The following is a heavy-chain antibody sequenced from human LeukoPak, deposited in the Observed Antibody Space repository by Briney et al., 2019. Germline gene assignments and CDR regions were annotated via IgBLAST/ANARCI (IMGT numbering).Heavy chain of an antibody. D-gene: IGHD3-22*01. CDR3: ARDITMIVGTFFDY. V-gene: IGHV3-7*01. Sequence: PGGSLRLPCAASGFTFSSYWMSWVRQAPGKGLEWVANIKQDGSEKYYVDSVKGRFTISRDNAKNSLYLQMNSLRAEDTAVYYCARDITMIVGTFFDYWGQGTLVTDSS. CDR1: GFTFSSYW. CDR2: IKQDGSEK. J-gene: IGHJ4*02.